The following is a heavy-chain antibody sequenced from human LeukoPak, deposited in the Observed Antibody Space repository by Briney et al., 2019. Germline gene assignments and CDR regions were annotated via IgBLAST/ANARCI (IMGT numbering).Heavy chain of an antibody. D-gene: IGHD1-26*01. V-gene: IGHV1-24*01. CDR2: FDPEDGET. CDR3: ASGSYLGIVLDFPFDY. CDR1: GYTLTELS. Sequence: ASVKVSCKVSGYTLTELSMHWVRQAPGKGLEWMGGFDPEDGETIYAQKFQGRVTMTEDTSTDTAYMELSSLRSEDTAVYYCASGSYLGIVLDFPFDYWGQGTLDTVSS. J-gene: IGHJ4*02.